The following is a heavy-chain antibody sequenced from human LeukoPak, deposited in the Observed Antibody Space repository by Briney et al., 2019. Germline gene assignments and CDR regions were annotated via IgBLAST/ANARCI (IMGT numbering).Heavy chain of an antibody. Sequence: SETLSLTCTVSGGSISSYYWSWIRQPAGKGLEWIGRIYYSGSTNYNPSLKSRVTISVDTSKNQFSLKLSSVTAADTAVYYCARTNGYYDILTGLDYWGQGTLVTVSS. J-gene: IGHJ4*02. D-gene: IGHD3-9*01. CDR1: GGSISSYY. CDR2: IYYSGST. CDR3: ARTNGYYDILTGLDY. V-gene: IGHV4-4*07.